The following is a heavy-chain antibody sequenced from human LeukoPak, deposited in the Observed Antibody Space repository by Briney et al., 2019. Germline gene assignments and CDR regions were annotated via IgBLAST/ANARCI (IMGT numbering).Heavy chain of an antibody. D-gene: IGHD6-13*01. Sequence: GGSLRLSCAASGFTFSYHWMTWVRQAPGKGLEWVANIKNDGAVKNYVDSVKGRFTISRDNSKNTLYLQMNSLRAEDTAVYYCAKSGYSSSWYRNYWGQGTLVTVSS. CDR3: AKSGYSSSWYRNY. CDR1: GFTFSYHW. CDR2: IKNDGAVK. V-gene: IGHV3-7*05. J-gene: IGHJ4*02.